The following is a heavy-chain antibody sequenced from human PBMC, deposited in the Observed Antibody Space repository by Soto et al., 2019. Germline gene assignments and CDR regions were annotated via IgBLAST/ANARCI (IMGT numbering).Heavy chain of an antibody. CDR1: GFTFSSFE. CDR3: ARDSRGGAARRSTFYY. Sequence: EVQLAESGGGLAQPGGSLRLSCVGSGFTFSSFEMNWVRQTPGKGLEWLSYIGRSGETIYYADSVKGRFTISRDNAKSSLFLQMTGLRDEDTGIYYCARDSRGGAARRSTFYYWGRGTLVTVSS. J-gene: IGHJ4*02. V-gene: IGHV3-48*03. CDR2: IGRSGETI. D-gene: IGHD6-6*01.